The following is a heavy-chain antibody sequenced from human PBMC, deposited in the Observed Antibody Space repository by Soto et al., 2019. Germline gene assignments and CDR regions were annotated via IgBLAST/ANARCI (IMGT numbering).Heavy chain of an antibody. J-gene: IGHJ6*02. CDR3: AREYCSGGSCYSGYYYGMDV. CDR2: INPNSGGT. D-gene: IGHD2-15*01. CDR1: GYTFTGYY. Sequence: ASVKVSCKASGYTFTGYYIHWVRQAPGEGLEWMGWINPNSGGTNYAQKFQGWVTMTRDTSISTAYMELSRLRSDDTAVYYCAREYCSGGSCYSGYYYGMDVWGQGTTVTVSS. V-gene: IGHV1-2*04.